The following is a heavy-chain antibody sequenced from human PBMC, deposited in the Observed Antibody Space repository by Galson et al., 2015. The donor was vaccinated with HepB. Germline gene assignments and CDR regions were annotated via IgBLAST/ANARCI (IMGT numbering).Heavy chain of an antibody. CDR1: GYTFTGYY. CDR2: INPSGGST. CDR3: ARDRAYCGGDCRRPLYNWFDP. J-gene: IGHJ5*02. V-gene: IGHV1-46*03. Sequence: SVKVSCKASGYTFTGYYMHWVRQAPGQGLEWMGIINPSGGSTSYAQKFQGRVTMTRDTSTSTVYMELSSLRSEDTAVYYCARDRAYCGGDCRRPLYNWFDPWGQGTLVTVSS. D-gene: IGHD2-21*01.